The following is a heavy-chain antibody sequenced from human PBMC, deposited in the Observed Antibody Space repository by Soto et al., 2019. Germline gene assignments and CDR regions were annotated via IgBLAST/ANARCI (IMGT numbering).Heavy chain of an antibody. CDR3: ATDVDSGYESPNYNYFAMDV. CDR2: IIPIFGVP. J-gene: IGHJ6*02. CDR1: GGSFSNYA. V-gene: IGHV1-69*13. Sequence: SVKVSCKASGGSFSNYAISWVRRAPGQGLEWMGAIIPIFGVPNYAQNFRGRVTITADDSTSTAYMELSSLTSEDTATYFCATDVDSGYESPNYNYFAMDVWGQGNTVTVPS. D-gene: IGHD5-12*01.